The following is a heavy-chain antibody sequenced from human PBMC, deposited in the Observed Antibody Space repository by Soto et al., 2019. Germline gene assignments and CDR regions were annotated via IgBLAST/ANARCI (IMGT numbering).Heavy chain of an antibody. CDR3: ANIFGGSPLDY. CDR1: GFTFRNYA. Sequence: LRLSCVASGFTFRNYAMSWVRQAPGKGLEWVSAISDSGVSTYYADSVEGRFTISRDNSKNTLYLQMDYTRADDTAVYYCANIFGGSPLDYWGQGTLVTVS. D-gene: IGHD2-15*01. V-gene: IGHV3-23*01. CDR2: ISDSGVST. J-gene: IGHJ4*02.